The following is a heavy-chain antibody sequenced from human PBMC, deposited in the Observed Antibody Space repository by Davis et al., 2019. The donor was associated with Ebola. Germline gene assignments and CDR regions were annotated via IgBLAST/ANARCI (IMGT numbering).Heavy chain of an antibody. CDR1: GGSTSTYY. CDR3: ARRATNYNYFDY. V-gene: IGHV4-4*07. J-gene: IGHJ4*02. Sequence: SETLSLTCTVSGGSTSTYYWSWIRQPAGKGLEWIGRIYTSGSTNYNPSLESRVTMSVDTSKNQFSLKLSSVTAADTAVYYCARRATNYNYFDYWGQGTLVTVSS. CDR2: IYTSGST. D-gene: IGHD2-8*01.